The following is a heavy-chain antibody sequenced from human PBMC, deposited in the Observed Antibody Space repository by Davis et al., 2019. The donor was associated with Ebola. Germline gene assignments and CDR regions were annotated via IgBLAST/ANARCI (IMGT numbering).Heavy chain of an antibody. Sequence: GGSLRLSCAASGFTFSSYAMSWVRQAPGKGLEWVSAISGSGGSTYYADSVKGRFTISRDNSKYTLYLQMNSLRAEDTAVYYCAKDQYSGTYYDWFDPWGQGTLVTVSS. J-gene: IGHJ5*02. V-gene: IGHV3-23*01. D-gene: IGHD1-26*01. CDR1: GFTFSSYA. CDR3: AKDQYSGTYYDWFDP. CDR2: ISGSGGST.